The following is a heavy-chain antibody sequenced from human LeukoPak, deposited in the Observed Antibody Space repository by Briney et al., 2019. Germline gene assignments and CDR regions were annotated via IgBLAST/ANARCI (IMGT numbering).Heavy chain of an antibody. D-gene: IGHD3-10*01. CDR2: INHSGST. CDR1: GVSFSGYY. Sequence: SETLSLTCAVYGVSFSGYYWSWLRQPPGKGLEWVGEINHSGSTNYNPSLKRRVTISVDTSNNQFSLKLSSVTAADTAVYYCARKPPMVRGVPFDYWGQGTLVTVSS. CDR3: ARKPPMVRGVPFDY. V-gene: IGHV4-34*01. J-gene: IGHJ4*02.